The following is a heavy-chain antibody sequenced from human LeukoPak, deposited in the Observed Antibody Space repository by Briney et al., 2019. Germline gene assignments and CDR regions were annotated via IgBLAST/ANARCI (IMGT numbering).Heavy chain of an antibody. D-gene: IGHD4-17*01. CDR1: GYTFTSYD. CDR3: ARGSVTTFEYYFDY. CDR2: MNPNSGNT. Sequence: ASVKVSCKASGYTFTSYDINWVRQATGQGLEWMGWMNPNSGNTGYAQKFQGRATTTRNTSISTAYMELSSLRSEDTAVYYCARGSVTTFEYYFDYWGQGTLVTVSS. J-gene: IGHJ4*02. V-gene: IGHV1-8*01.